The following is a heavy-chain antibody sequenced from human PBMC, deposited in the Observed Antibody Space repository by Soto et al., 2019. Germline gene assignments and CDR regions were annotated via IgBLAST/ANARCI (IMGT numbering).Heavy chain of an antibody. V-gene: IGHV3-23*01. CDR3: AKDGVRQQLVPDY. Sequence: GGSLRLSCASSGFTFNSYTMALVRQAPGKGLEWVSSISGSGGSPSYADSVQGRFTISRDNSRNTLSLQMNSLRAEDTAVYYCAKDGVRQQLVPDYWGQGTLVTVSS. CDR2: ISGSGGSP. CDR1: GFTFNSYT. D-gene: IGHD6-13*01. J-gene: IGHJ4*02.